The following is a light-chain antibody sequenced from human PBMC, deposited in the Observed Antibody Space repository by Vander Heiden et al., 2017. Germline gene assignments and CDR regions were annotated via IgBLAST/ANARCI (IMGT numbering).Light chain of an antibody. V-gene: IGLV2-8*01. Sequence: QSALTQPPSASGSPGHSVTIPCTGTSNDVGAYEYVSWYQKYPGKAPRLIIYEVNKRPSGVPDRFSGSKSGNTVSLTVSRLQAEDDADYYCSSRAASNTLTFGGGTKLTVL. CDR2: EVN. CDR3: SSRAASNTLT. CDR1: SNDVGAYEY. J-gene: IGLJ2*01.